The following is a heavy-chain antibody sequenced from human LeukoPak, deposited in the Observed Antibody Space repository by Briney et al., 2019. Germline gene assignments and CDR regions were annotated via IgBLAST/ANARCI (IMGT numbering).Heavy chain of an antibody. J-gene: IGHJ4*02. CDR3: ARPKTLGGYNYEFEF. D-gene: IGHD5-18*01. V-gene: IGHV5-51*01. CDR1: GYNSATYW. CDR2: IYPGDSDT. Sequence: GESLKISCKGSGYNSATYWIGWVRQMPGKGLEWMGIIYPGDSDTRYSPSFQGQVTISADKSISTAYLQWSSLKASDSAIYYCARPKTLGGYNYEFEFWGQGTLVTVSS.